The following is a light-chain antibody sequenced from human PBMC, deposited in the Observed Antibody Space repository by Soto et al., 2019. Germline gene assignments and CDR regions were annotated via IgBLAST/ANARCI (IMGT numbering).Light chain of an antibody. CDR2: EVS. Sequence: QSVLTQPASVSGSPGQSITISCTGTSSDVCGYNYVSWYQQHPGKAPNLMFYEVSNRPAGVSNRFSGSKSGSTAPLTISGRQAEDEADYYCSSYTSSSPRVFGGGTQLTVL. V-gene: IGLV2-14*01. J-gene: IGLJ3*02. CDR3: SSYTSSSPRV. CDR1: SSDVCGYNY.